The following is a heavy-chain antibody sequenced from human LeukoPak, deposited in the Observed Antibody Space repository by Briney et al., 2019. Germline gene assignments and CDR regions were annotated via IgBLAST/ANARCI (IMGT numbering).Heavy chain of an antibody. CDR2: IYYSGST. Sequence: PSETLSLTCTVSGGSLSSSSYYWGWIRQPPGTGLEWLGSIYYSGSTYYNPSLKSRVTISVDTSKNQFSLKLSSVTAADTAVYYCARQFRSVTAPFDPWGQGTLVTVSS. V-gene: IGHV4-39*01. CDR1: GGSLSSSSYY. D-gene: IGHD4-17*01. J-gene: IGHJ5*02. CDR3: ARQFRSVTAPFDP.